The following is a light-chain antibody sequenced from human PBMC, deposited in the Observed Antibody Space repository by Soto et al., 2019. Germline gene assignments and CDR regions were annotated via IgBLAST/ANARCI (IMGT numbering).Light chain of an antibody. CDR1: RIDIGSYNY. V-gene: IGLV2-14*01. CDR2: GVS. CDR3: ISYTGSSTSYV. J-gene: IGLJ1*01. Sequence: LTQPASVSGSPGQSITISCSGTRIDIGSYNYVAWYQQFPGKTPKILIYGVSNRPSGVSSRFSGSKSGNTASLTISGLQAEDEADYYCISYTGSSTSYVFXSGTKVTVL.